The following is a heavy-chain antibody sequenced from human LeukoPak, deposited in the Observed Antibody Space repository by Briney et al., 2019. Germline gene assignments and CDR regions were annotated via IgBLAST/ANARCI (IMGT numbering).Heavy chain of an antibody. J-gene: IGHJ4*02. CDR1: GITFNDYA. CDR2: IRSKDYGGTT. Sequence: GGSLRLSCTASGITFNDYAMSWVRQPPGKGLEWIGFIRSKDYGGTTTTAASVRGRFSISRDDSRGIAYLQMSSLKTDDTALYYCTSAVSDFYNRRGYPTAYWGQGTLVTVSS. CDR3: TSAVSDFYNRRGYPTAY. V-gene: IGHV3-49*04. D-gene: IGHD3-22*01.